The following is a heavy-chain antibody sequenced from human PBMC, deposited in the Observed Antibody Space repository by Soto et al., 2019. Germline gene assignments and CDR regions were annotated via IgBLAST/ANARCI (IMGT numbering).Heavy chain of an antibody. V-gene: IGHV3-30-3*01. D-gene: IGHD6-19*01. CDR2: ISYDGSNK. J-gene: IGHJ5*02. CDR3: ARDVVSGGWYGYGGYNWFDP. Sequence: GGSLRLSCAAPGFTFSSYAMHWVRQAPGKGLEWVAVISYDGSNKYYADSVKGRFTISRDNSKNTLYLQMNSLRAEDTAVYYCARDVVSGGWYGYGGYNWFDPWGQGTQVTVS. CDR1: GFTFSSYA.